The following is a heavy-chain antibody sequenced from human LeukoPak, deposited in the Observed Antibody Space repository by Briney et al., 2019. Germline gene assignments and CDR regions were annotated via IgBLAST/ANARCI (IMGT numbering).Heavy chain of an antibody. D-gene: IGHD4/OR15-4a*01. CDR2: LNPNSGGT. CDR1: GYTFTGYF. V-gene: IGHV1-2*02. CDR3: ARGRGATYRPRLDY. J-gene: IGHJ4*02. Sequence: ASVKVSCKASGYTFTGYFVHWVRQAPGQGLEGMGWLNPNSGGTNYPQKFQGRVTMTRDTSISTAYMELSRLTSDDTALYFCARGRGATYRPRLDYWGQGTLVTVSS.